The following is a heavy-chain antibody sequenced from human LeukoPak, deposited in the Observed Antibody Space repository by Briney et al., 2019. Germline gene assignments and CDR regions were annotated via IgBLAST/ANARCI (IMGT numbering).Heavy chain of an antibody. Sequence: GGSLRLSCAASGFTFSTYSMNWVRQAPGKGLEWVSYISSSSSTIYYADSVKGRFTISRDNAKNSLYLQMNSLRAEDTAVYYCARDYVDNWFDPWGQGTLVTVSS. CDR3: ARDYVDNWFDP. D-gene: IGHD3-16*01. CDR1: GFTFSTYS. V-gene: IGHV3-48*01. J-gene: IGHJ5*02. CDR2: ISSSSSTI.